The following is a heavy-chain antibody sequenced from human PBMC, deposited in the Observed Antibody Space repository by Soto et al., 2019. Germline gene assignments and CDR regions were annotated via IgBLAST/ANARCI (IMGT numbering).Heavy chain of an antibody. CDR2: IWYDGSNK. J-gene: IGHJ6*02. Sequence: PGGSLRLSCAASGFTFSSYGMHWVRQAPGKGLEWVAVIWYDGSNKYYADFVKGRFTISRDNSKNTLYLQMNSLRAEDTAVYYCARRRLYSSSSLGSGVYYYYGMDVWGQGTTVTVSS. CDR3: ARRRLYSSSSLGSGVYYYYGMDV. D-gene: IGHD6-6*01. CDR1: GFTFSSYG. V-gene: IGHV3-33*01.